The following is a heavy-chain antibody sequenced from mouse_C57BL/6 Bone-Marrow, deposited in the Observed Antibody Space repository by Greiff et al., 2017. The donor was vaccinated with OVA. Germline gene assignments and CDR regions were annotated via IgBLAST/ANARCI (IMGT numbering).Heavy chain of an antibody. CDR1: GYAFSSSW. CDR2: IYPGDGDT. Sequence: QVTLKESGPELVKPGASVKISCKASGYAFSSSWMNWVKQRPGKGLEWIGRIYPGDGDTNYNGKFKGKATLTADKSSSTAYMQLSSLTSEDSAVYFCARSYYYWGQGTTLTVSS. J-gene: IGHJ2*01. V-gene: IGHV1-82*01. D-gene: IGHD6-5*01. CDR3: ARSYYY.